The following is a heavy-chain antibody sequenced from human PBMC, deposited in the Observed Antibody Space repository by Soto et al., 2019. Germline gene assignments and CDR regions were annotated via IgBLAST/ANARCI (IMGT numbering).Heavy chain of an antibody. CDR1: GFTFSNHA. Sequence: GGSLRLSCAASGFTFSNHAMTWVRQAPGKGLEWVSAISGSGDSTYYVDSVKGRFTISRDNSKNTLYLQMDSLRADDTAVYYCAKDTKGYCTSITCYTEPYYYYGMDVWGQGTTVTVSS. J-gene: IGHJ6*02. D-gene: IGHD2-2*02. V-gene: IGHV3-23*01. CDR2: ISGSGDST. CDR3: AKDTKGYCTSITCYTEPYYYYGMDV.